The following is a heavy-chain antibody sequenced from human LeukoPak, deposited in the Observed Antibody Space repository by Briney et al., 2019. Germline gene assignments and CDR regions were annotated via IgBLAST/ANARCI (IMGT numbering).Heavy chain of an antibody. V-gene: IGHV3-64*01. CDR1: GFTFSSYA. J-gene: IGHJ4*02. D-gene: IGHD3-10*01. Sequence: GGSLRLSCAASGFTFSSYAMHWVRQAPGKGLEYVSAISSNGGSTYYANSVKGRFTISRDNSKNTLYLQMGSLRAEDMAVYYCARAGSRGAPDYWGQGTLVTVSS. CDR2: ISSNGGST. CDR3: ARAGSRGAPDY.